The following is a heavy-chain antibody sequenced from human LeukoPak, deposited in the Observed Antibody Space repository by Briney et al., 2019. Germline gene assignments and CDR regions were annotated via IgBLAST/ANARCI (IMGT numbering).Heavy chain of an antibody. Sequence: PSETLSLTCAVYGGSFSGYYWSWIRQPPGKGLEWIGEINHSGSTNYNPSLKSRVTISVDTSKNQFSLKLSSVTAADTAVYYCARDFGAAFDYWGQGTLVTVSS. CDR1: GGSFSGYY. CDR2: INHSGST. V-gene: IGHV4-34*01. D-gene: IGHD3-3*01. J-gene: IGHJ4*02. CDR3: ARDFGAAFDY.